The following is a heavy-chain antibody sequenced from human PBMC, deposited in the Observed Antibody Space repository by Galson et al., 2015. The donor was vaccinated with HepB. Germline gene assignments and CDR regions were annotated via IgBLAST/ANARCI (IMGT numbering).Heavy chain of an antibody. D-gene: IGHD6-6*01. Sequence: LRLSCAASGFIFSTYSMNWVRQAPGKGLEWVSSISNSGSHTYYADSVKGRFTISRDNAKTSLYLQMNSLRAEDTAVYYCARITSSSSDPSDYWGQGTLVTVSS. CDR2: ISNSGSHT. V-gene: IGHV3-21*03. CDR3: ARITSSSSDPSDY. J-gene: IGHJ4*02. CDR1: GFIFSTYS.